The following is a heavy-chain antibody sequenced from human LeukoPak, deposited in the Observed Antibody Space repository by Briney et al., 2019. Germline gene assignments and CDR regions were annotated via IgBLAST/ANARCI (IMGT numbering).Heavy chain of an antibody. D-gene: IGHD3-10*01. V-gene: IGHV3-23*01. J-gene: IGHJ4*02. CDR1: GFTFSTYA. CDR3: AKDARGSEGF. CDR2: VSSGASST. Sequence: TGVSLRLSCAASGFTFSTYAMSWVRQAPGKGLEWVSAVSSGASSTYYADSVRGRFTISRDNSKNTLYLQMNSLSADDTAVYYCAKDARGSEGFWGQGTLVTVSS.